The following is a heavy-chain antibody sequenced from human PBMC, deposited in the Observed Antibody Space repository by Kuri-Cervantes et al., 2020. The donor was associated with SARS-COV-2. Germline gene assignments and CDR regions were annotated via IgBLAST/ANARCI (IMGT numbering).Heavy chain of an antibody. Sequence: SVKVSCKASSYTFTRYGINSVRQVPGQGLEWMGWIIPIFGTANYAQKFQGRVTITADKSTSTAYMEMSSLRSEDTAVYYCARGGVVPAVLNNNYYAMDVWGQGTTVTVSS. CDR2: IIPIFGTA. CDR1: SYTFTRYG. D-gene: IGHD2-2*01. V-gene: IGHV1-69*06. CDR3: ARGGVVPAVLNNNYYAMDV. J-gene: IGHJ6*02.